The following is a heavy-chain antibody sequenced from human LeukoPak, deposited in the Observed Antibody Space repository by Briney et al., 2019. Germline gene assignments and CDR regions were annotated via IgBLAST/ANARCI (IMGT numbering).Heavy chain of an antibody. CDR1: GGSISSYY. CDR3: ARTMTTVTMYYYYYYMDV. CDR2: IYYSGST. D-gene: IGHD4-17*01. Sequence: SETLSLTCTVSGGSISSYYWSWIRQPPGKGLEWIGYIYYSGSTNYNPSLKSRVTISVDTSKNQFSLKLSSVTAADTAVYYCARTMTTVTMYYYYYYMDVWGKGTTVTISS. J-gene: IGHJ6*03. V-gene: IGHV4-59*01.